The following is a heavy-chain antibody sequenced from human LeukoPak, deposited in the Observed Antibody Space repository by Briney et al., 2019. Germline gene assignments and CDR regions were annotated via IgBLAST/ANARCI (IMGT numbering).Heavy chain of an antibody. V-gene: IGHV3-21*01. CDR2: ISSSSSYI. CDR1: GFTFSSYS. J-gene: IGHJ4*02. CDR3: ARDRSRLEAPTGTSGY. D-gene: IGHD6-13*01. Sequence: PGGSLRLSCAASGFTFSSYSMNWVRQAPGKGLEWVSSISSSSSYIYYADSVKGRFTISRDNAKNSLYLQMNSLRAEDTAVYYCARDRSRLEAPTGTSGYWGQGTLVTVSS.